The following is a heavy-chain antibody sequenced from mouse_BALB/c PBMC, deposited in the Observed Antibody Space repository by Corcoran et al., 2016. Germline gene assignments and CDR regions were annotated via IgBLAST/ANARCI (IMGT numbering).Heavy chain of an antibody. J-gene: IGHJ4*01. D-gene: IGHD1-1*01. CDR1: GYTFTEYT. V-gene: IGHV1-18*01. Sequence: EEQLQPSGHELMQPGASEKISCKTSGYTFTEYTMQWVKQSHGKSLEWIGGINPNNGGTSYNQKFKGKATLTIDKSSSTAYMELRSLTSEDSAVYYCAKRYLAMDYWGQGTSVTVSS. CDR2: INPNNGGT. CDR3: AKRYLAMDY.